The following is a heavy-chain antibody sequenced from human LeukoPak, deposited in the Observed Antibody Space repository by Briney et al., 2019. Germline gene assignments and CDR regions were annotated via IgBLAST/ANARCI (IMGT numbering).Heavy chain of an antibody. J-gene: IGHJ5*02. CDR3: ARQAYSSNLGWFDP. Sequence: PSETLSLTCSVSGGSISSSTYYWGWIRQPSGKGLEWIGNIYNSGSPYYNPSLKSRVTISVDTSRNQFSLKLSSVTAADTAVYYCARQAYSSNLGWFDPWGQGTLVTVSS. D-gene: IGHD6-13*01. V-gene: IGHV4-39*01. CDR1: GGSISSSTYY. CDR2: IYNSGSP.